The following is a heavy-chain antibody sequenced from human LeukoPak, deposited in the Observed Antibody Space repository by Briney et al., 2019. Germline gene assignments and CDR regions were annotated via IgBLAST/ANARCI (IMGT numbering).Heavy chain of an antibody. CDR2: IYYSGST. CDR1: GGSISSYY. CDR3: ATLGSGRPLDY. V-gene: IGHV4-59*01. D-gene: IGHD3-10*02. Sequence: PSETLSLTCTVSGGSISSYYWSWIRQPPGKGLEWIGYIYYSGSTNYNPSLKSRVTISVDTSKNQFSLRLSSVTAADTAVYYCATLGSGRPLDYWGQGTLVTVSS. J-gene: IGHJ4*02.